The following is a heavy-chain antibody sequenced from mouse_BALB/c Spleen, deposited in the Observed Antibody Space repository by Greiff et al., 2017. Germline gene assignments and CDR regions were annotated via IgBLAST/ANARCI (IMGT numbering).Heavy chain of an antibody. Sequence: EVKLMESGGGLVQPGGSLKLSCAASGFTFSSYTMSWVRQTPEKRLEWVAYISNGGGSTYYPDTVKGRFTISRDNAKNTLYLQMSSLKSEDTAMYYCARPTGSSGYNYAMDYWGQGTSVTVSS. CDR3: ARPTGSSGYNYAMDY. D-gene: IGHD3-1*01. V-gene: IGHV5-12-2*01. CDR2: ISNGGGST. J-gene: IGHJ4*01. CDR1: GFTFSSYT.